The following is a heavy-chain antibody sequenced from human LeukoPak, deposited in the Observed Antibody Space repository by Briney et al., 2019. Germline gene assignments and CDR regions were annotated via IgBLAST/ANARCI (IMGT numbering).Heavy chain of an antibody. CDR1: GFTFSSYS. J-gene: IGHJ3*02. D-gene: IGHD3-22*01. CDR3: ARDIDSGYPRCDAFDI. V-gene: IGHV3-48*04. Sequence: PGGSLRLSCAASGFTFSSYSMNWVRQAPGKGLEWVSYISSSGSTIYYADSVKGRFTISRDNAKNSLYLQMNSLRAEDTAVYYYARDIDSGYPRCDAFDIWGQGTMVTVSS. CDR2: ISSSGSTI.